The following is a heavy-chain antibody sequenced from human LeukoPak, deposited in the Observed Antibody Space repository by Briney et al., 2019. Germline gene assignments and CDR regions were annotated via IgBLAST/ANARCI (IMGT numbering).Heavy chain of an antibody. Sequence: EASVKVSCKGSGYTLSNHAFSWVRQAPGQGLEWMGWISADNGNTNHAQKFQGRVSLTTDTSTSTAYMELRSLRSEDTAVYYCARAPPLGFAETYWGQGTLVTVSS. V-gene: IGHV1-18*04. CDR3: ARAPPLGFAETY. D-gene: IGHD1-26*01. J-gene: IGHJ4*02. CDR1: GYTLSNHA. CDR2: ISADNGNT.